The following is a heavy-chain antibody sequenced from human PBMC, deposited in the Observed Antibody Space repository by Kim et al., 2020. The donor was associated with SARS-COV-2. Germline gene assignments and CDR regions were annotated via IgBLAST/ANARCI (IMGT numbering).Heavy chain of an antibody. Sequence: SETLSLTCTVSGGSISSYYWSWIRQPPGKGLEWIGYIYYSGSTNYNPSFKSRVTISVDTSKNQFSLKLSSVTAADTAVYYCARGRSITIFGVVTAHSYMDVWGKGTTVTVSS. CDR2: IYYSGST. V-gene: IGHV4-59*01. J-gene: IGHJ6*03. CDR1: GGSISSYY. D-gene: IGHD3-3*01. CDR3: ARGRSITIFGVVTAHSYMDV.